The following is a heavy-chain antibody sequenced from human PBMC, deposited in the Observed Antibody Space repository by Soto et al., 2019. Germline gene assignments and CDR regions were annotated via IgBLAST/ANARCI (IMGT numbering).Heavy chain of an antibody. V-gene: IGHV4-61*01. J-gene: IGHJ3*02. Sequence: SETLSLTCTVSGGSVSSGSYYWSWIRQPPGKGLEWIGYIYYSGSTNYNPSLKSRVTISVDTSKNQFSLKLSSVTAADTAVYYCARRVRGVHDAFDIWGQGTMVTVSS. D-gene: IGHD3-10*01. CDR3: ARRVRGVHDAFDI. CDR1: GGSVSSGSYY. CDR2: IYYSGST.